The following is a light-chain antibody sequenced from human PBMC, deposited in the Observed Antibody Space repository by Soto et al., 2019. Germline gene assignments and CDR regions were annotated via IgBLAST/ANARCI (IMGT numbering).Light chain of an antibody. CDR3: HQYTSPPWT. CDR2: GAS. CDR1: QTVPGNY. Sequence: EIVLTQSPATLSLSPGERATLSCRASQTVPGNYLAWLQHKPGQAPRLLIYGASTRATGIPDRFSGSGSGTDFTLTIARLEPEDLAVYYCHQYTSPPWTLGQGTKVETK. J-gene: IGKJ1*01. V-gene: IGKV3-20*01.